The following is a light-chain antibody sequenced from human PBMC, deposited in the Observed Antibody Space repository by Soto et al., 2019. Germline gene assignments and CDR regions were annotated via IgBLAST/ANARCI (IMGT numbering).Light chain of an antibody. CDR3: QQYVSSVT. V-gene: IGKV3-20*01. Sequence: EIVLTQSPGSLSLTPGERATLSCRASQSVGSSFFAWYQQKPGQAPSLLVYGASNRATGIPDRFSGRGSGTDFTLTITGLEPEDFAVYYCQQYVSSVTFGQGTKVEIK. J-gene: IGKJ1*01. CDR1: QSVGSSF. CDR2: GAS.